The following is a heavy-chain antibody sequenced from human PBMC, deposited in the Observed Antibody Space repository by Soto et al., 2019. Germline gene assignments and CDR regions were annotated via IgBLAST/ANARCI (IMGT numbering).Heavy chain of an antibody. V-gene: IGHV5-51*01. CDR2: LYPGDSNI. J-gene: IGHJ6*02. CDR1: GYSFSNSW. D-gene: IGHD2-2*01. Sequence: GESLKISCRGSGYSFSNSWIGWVRQMPGKGPALTGILYPGDSNIRYRPSFQGQVTISADKSIATAYLQGSSLKASDTAMYYCARPVGGYCSGTICYCETPIYMDVWGHVTTVTVSS. CDR3: ARPVGGYCSGTICYCETPIYMDV.